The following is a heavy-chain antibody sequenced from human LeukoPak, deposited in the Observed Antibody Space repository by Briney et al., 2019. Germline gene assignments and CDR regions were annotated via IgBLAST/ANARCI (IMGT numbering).Heavy chain of an antibody. CDR2: IYTSGST. CDR1: GGSISSGSYY. V-gene: IGHV4-61*02. J-gene: IGHJ5*02. D-gene: IGHD3-9*01. CDR3: ARERAYDDILPRWFDP. Sequence: KASETLSLTCTVSGGSISSGSYYWSWIRQPAGKGLEWIGRIYTSGSTNYNPSLKSRVIISIDTSKNQFSLKLSSVTAADTAVYYCARERAYDDILPRWFDPWGQGTQVTVSS.